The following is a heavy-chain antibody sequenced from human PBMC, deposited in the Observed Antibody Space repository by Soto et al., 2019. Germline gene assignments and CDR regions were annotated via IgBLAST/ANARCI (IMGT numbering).Heavy chain of an antibody. J-gene: IGHJ4*02. D-gene: IGHD3-9*01. CDR1: GFTFSSYA. CDR3: AKVLGYYDILTGYSNFDY. V-gene: IGHV3-23*01. CDR2: ISGSGGNT. Sequence: VGSLRLSCAASGFTFSSYAMTWVRQAPGKGLEWVSAISGSGGNTYYADSVKGRFTISRDNSKNTLYLQMSSLRAEDTAVYYCAKVLGYYDILTGYSNFDYCGQGTLVTVSS.